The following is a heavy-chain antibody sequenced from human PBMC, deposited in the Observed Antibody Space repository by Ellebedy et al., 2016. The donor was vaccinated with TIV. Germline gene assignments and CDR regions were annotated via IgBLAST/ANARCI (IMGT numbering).Heavy chain of an antibody. V-gene: IGHV1-69*13. CDR3: AGEILTGNPAHFDY. J-gene: IGHJ4*02. Sequence: AASVKVSCKASGGTFSSYAISWVRQAPGQGLEWMGGIIPIFGTANYAQKFQGRVTITADESTSTAYMELSSLRSEDTAVYYCAGEILTGNPAHFDYWGQGTLVTVSS. CDR1: GGTFSSYA. D-gene: IGHD3-9*01. CDR2: IIPIFGTA.